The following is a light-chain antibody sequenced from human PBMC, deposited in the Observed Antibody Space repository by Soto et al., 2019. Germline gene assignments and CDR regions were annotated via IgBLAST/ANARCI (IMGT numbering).Light chain of an antibody. CDR2: MGS. J-gene: IGKJ1*01. Sequence: DIVVTQSPLSLPVTPGEPASISCRSSQSLLHSNGYNYLAWYLQKPGQSPQLLIYMGSNRAFRVPDRFSGSGSGTDFTLKISRVEADDVGLYYCMQALQTPWTFGQGTKVEI. V-gene: IGKV2-28*01. CDR1: QSLLHSNGYNY. CDR3: MQALQTPWT.